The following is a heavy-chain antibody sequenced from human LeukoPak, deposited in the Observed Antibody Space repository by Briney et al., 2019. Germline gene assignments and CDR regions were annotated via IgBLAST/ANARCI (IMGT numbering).Heavy chain of an antibody. J-gene: IGHJ4*02. CDR2: IYYSGTT. Sequence: SETLSLTCTVSDVSISSSSYFWAWIRQPPGKGLDYIGSIYYSGTTCYNPSLKSRVTISVDTSKNQFSLMLRSVTAADTAVYYCASLTKTGTTKGYFDSWGQGTLATVAS. D-gene: IGHD1-1*01. CDR1: DVSISSSSYF. V-gene: IGHV4-39*01. CDR3: ASLTKTGTTKGYFDS.